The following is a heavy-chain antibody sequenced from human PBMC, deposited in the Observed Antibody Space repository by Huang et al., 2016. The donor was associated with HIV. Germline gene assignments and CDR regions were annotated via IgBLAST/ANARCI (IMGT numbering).Heavy chain of an antibody. Sequence: QVQLVQSGAEVKKPGSSVKVSCKASGGTFSSYAISWVRQAPGQGLEWMGWIIPICGTANYAQKFQGRVTITADESTSTAYMELSSLRSEDTAVYYCARARGYYDSSVSYYFDYWGQGTLVTVSS. V-gene: IGHV1-69*13. CDR1: GGTFSSYA. CDR2: IIPICGTA. D-gene: IGHD3-22*01. J-gene: IGHJ4*02. CDR3: ARARGYYDSSVSYYFDY.